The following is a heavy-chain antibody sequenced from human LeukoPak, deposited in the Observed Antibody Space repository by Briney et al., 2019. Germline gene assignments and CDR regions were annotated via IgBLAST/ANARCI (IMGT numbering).Heavy chain of an antibody. J-gene: IGHJ6*03. V-gene: IGHV3-7*01. CDR3: ARGPAYSSSSGRSYYYYYMDV. Sequence: GGSLRLSCAASGFTFSSYWMSWVRQAPGKGLEWVANIKQDGSEKYYVDSVKGRFTISRDNAKNSLYLQMNSLRDEDTAVYYCARGPAYSSSSGRSYYYYYMDVWGKGTTVTVSS. D-gene: IGHD6-6*01. CDR1: GFTFSSYW. CDR2: IKQDGSEK.